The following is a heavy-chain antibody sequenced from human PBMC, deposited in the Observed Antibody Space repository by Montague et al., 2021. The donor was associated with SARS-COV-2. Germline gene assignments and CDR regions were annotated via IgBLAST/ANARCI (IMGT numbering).Heavy chain of an antibody. J-gene: IGHJ5*02. V-gene: IGHV4-59*01. CDR1: GGSISSYY. Sequence: SETLSLTCTVSGGSISSYYWSWIRQPPGKGLEWIGYIYYSGSTNYNPSLKSRVTISVDTSKNQFSLKLSSVTAADTAVYCCAGVPVLLWFGERGYWFDPWGQGTLVTVSS. CDR2: IYYSGST. CDR3: AGVPVLLWFGERGYWFDP. D-gene: IGHD3-10*01.